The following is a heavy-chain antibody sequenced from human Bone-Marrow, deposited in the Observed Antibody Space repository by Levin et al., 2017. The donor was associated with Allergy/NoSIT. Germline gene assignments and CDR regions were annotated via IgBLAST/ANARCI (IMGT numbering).Heavy chain of an antibody. Sequence: PGGSLRLSCAASGFTFSSYSMNWVRQAPGKGLEWVSSISSSSSYIYYADSVKGRFTISRDNAKNSLYLQMNSLRAEDTAVYYCARYYYGSGSYYNVGGLFHYYYDYGMDVWGQGTTVTVSS. CDR2: ISSSSSYI. J-gene: IGHJ6*02. D-gene: IGHD3-10*01. CDR1: GFTFSSYS. V-gene: IGHV3-21*01. CDR3: ARYYYGSGSYYNVGGLFHYYYDYGMDV.